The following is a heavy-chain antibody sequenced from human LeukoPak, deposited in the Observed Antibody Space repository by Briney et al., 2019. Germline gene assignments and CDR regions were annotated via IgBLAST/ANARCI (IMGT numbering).Heavy chain of an antibody. Sequence: PETLSLTCTVSGGSMSSYYWSWIRQPPGKGLEWIGYIYYSGSTKYNPSLKSRVTISVDTSKNQFSLKLSSVTAADTAVYCARGARAGYNLEPFDYWGQGTLVTVSS. CDR1: GGSMSSYY. V-gene: IGHV4-59*08. J-gene: IGHJ4*02. CDR3: ARGARAGYNLEPFDY. D-gene: IGHD5-24*01. CDR2: IYYSGST.